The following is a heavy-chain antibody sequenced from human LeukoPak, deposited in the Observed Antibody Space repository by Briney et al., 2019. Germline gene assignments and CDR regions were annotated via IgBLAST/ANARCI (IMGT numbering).Heavy chain of an antibody. D-gene: IGHD3-22*01. CDR3: SAGEGYYDSSDYYSAWAFNV. J-gene: IGHJ3*01. CDR1: GFTFSSYG. CDR2: IRYDGSNE. Sequence: PGGSLRLSCAASGFTFSSYGMHWVRQAPGKGLEWVAFIRYDGSNEYYADSVKGRFTISRDNAKNSLYLQMNSLRAEDTAVYYCSAGEGYYDSSDYYSAWAFNVWGQGTMVTVSS. V-gene: IGHV3-30*02.